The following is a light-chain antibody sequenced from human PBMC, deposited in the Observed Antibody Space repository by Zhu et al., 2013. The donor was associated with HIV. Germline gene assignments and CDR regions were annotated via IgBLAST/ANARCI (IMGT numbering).Light chain of an antibody. V-gene: IGKV3-20*01. J-gene: IGKJ1*01. CDR3: HQYVSSPQT. CDR1: QTVTSSS. CDR2: AAT. Sequence: EIVLTQSPGTLSLSPGEGAALSCRASQTVTSSSLAWYQQTPGQPPRLLIYAATSRAAGIPDRFSGSRSGTEFTLTISKVEPEDSGIYYXHQYVSSPQTFGQGSKVEIK.